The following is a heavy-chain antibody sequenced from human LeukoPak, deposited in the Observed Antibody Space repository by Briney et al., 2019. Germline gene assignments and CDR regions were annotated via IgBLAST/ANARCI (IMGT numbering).Heavy chain of an antibody. CDR2: IWYDGSKK. CDR1: GFSFSNCG. D-gene: IGHD4-23*01. CDR3: TRRDGDNDRGFDF. Sequence: GGSLRLSCTASGFSFSNCGMHWVRQTPGKGLEWVAVIWYDGSKKYYAESVKGRFTISRDNSKNTLYLQMNSLRVEDTAVYFCTRRDGDNDRGFDFWGQGTLVTVSS. V-gene: IGHV3-33*01. J-gene: IGHJ4*02.